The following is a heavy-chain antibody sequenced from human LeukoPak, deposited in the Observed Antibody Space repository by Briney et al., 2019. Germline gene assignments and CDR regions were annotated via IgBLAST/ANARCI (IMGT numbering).Heavy chain of an antibody. CDR3: ARDYGEGGYYFDY. Sequence: AGGSLRLSCAASGFTFSSYRMHWVRQAPGKGLVWVSRINTDGTSTTNADSVKGRFTISRDNAKNTLYLQMNSLRAEDTAVYYCARDYGEGGYYFDYWGQGTLVTVSS. CDR1: GFTFSSYR. V-gene: IGHV3-74*01. CDR2: INTDGTST. J-gene: IGHJ4*02. D-gene: IGHD4-17*01.